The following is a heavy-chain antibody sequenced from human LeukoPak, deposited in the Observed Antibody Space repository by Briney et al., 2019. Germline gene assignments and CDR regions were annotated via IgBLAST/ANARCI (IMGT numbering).Heavy chain of an antibody. CDR2: IYPGDSDT. V-gene: IGHV5-51*01. J-gene: IGHJ4*02. D-gene: IGHD3-10*01. Sequence: GESLKISRKGSGYSFTSYWIGWVRQMPGKGLEWMGIIYPGDSDTRYSPSFQGQVTISADKSISTAYLQWSSLKASDTAMYYCARRYYGSGSYQYYFDYWGQGTLVTVSS. CDR1: GYSFTSYW. CDR3: ARRYYGSGSYQYYFDY.